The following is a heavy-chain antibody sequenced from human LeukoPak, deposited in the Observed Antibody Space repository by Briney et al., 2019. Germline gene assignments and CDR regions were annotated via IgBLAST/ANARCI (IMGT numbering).Heavy chain of an antibody. Sequence: PGGALRLSCAASGFTFSSYAMRWVRQAPGKGLEWVSAISGSGGSTYYVDSVHGRFTIHRDNSKNPLYLQMSSLRAEDTAVYYCARDGYSSGLVTGYWGQGTLVTVS. V-gene: IGHV3-23*01. D-gene: IGHD6-19*01. CDR1: GFTFSSYA. CDR3: ARDGYSSGLVTGY. CDR2: ISGSGGST. J-gene: IGHJ4*02.